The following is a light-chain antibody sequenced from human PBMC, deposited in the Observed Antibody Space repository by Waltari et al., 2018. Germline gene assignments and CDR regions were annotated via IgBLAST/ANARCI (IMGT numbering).Light chain of an antibody. Sequence: QSALTQPASVSGSPGQSITISCTGTSSDVGSHNLVSWYQHHPGKAPKRMIYEDTKRHSGVSNRFSGSKSGNTASLTISGLQAEDEADYYCCSYAGGTASILLGGGTKLTVL. J-gene: IGLJ2*01. V-gene: IGLV2-23*01. CDR2: EDT. CDR3: CSYAGGTASIL. CDR1: SSDVGSHNL.